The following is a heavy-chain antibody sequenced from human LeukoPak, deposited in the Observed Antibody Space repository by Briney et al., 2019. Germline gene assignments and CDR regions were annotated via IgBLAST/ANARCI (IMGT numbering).Heavy chain of an antibody. V-gene: IGHV1-46*01. CDR2: INPSGGST. CDR3: ARVRAAGTSHFDY. D-gene: IGHD6-13*01. Sequence: GASVKVSCKASGYTFTSYYMHWVRQAPGQGLEWMGIINPSGGSTSYAQKFQGRVTMTRDTSTSTAYMELRSLRSDDTAVYYCARVRAAGTSHFDYWGQGTLVTVSS. J-gene: IGHJ4*02. CDR1: GYTFTSYY.